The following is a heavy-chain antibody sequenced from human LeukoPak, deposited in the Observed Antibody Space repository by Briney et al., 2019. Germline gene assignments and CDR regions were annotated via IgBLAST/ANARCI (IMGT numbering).Heavy chain of an antibody. CDR1: GFTVSSNY. CDR3: ARDEGGSYPYYFDY. D-gene: IGHD1-26*01. Sequence: GGSLRLSCAASGFTVSSNYMSWVRQAPGKGLEWVSSISSSSSYIYYADSVKGRFTISRDNAKNSLYLQMNSLRAEDTAVYYCARDEGGSYPYYFDYWGQGTLVTVSS. J-gene: IGHJ4*02. V-gene: IGHV3-21*01. CDR2: ISSSSSYI.